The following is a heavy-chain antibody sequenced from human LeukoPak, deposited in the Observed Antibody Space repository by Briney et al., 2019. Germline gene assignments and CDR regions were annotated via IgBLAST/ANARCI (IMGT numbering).Heavy chain of an antibody. D-gene: IGHD6-13*01. CDR2: IYYSGST. CDR3: ARGLMMAVAGRGEFHY. Sequence: SETLSLTCSVSGGSISSYYWSWIRQPPGKGLEWIGYIYYSGSTNYNPSLKSRVTISVDTSKNQFSLKLSSVTAADTAVYYCARGLMMAVAGRGEFHYWGQGTLVTVSS. CDR1: GGSISSYY. V-gene: IGHV4-59*01. J-gene: IGHJ4*02.